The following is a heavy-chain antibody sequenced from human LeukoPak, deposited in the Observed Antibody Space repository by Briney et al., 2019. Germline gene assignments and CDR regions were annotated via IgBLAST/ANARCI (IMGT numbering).Heavy chain of an antibody. J-gene: IGHJ4*02. CDR1: GFTFNDYT. CDR3: ASLYGGNLDTDY. Sequence: GGSLRLSCAASGFTFNDYTMNWVRQAPGRGLEWVSSISSTSSYIHYADSVKGRFTISRDNAKKSLCLQMNSLRAEDTAVYYCASLYGGNLDTDYWGQGALVTVSS. D-gene: IGHD4-23*01. CDR2: ISSTSSYI. V-gene: IGHV3-21*01.